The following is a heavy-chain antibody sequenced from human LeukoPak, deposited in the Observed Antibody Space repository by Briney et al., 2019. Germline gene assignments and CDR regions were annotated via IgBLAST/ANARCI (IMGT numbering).Heavy chain of an antibody. CDR2: ISSSSSYI. J-gene: IGHJ6*02. D-gene: IGHD2-21*01. V-gene: IGHV3-21*01. CDR1: GFTFSIYS. CDR3: ARDVFRISGGMDV. Sequence: GGSLRLSCAASGFTFSIYSMNWVRQAPGKGLEWVSSISSSSSYIYYADSVKGRFTISRDNAKNSLYLQMNSLRAEDTAVYYCARDVFRISGGMDVWGQGTTVTVSS.